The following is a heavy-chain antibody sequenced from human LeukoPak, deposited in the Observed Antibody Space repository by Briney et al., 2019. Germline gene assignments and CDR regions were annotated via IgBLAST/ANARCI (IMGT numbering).Heavy chain of an antibody. CDR2: ISGGGFTT. J-gene: IGHJ6*03. Sequence: GGSLRLSCAASHFTFSDYAVSWVRQAPGQGLEWVSSISGGGFTTYHADSVKGRFTISRDNSKNTAYLQMNSLRVEDTAVYYCGAAAGNFGFYYYYMDVWGKGTTVTVSS. CDR1: HFTFSDYA. V-gene: IGHV3-23*01. D-gene: IGHD6-13*01. CDR3: GAAAGNFGFYYYYMDV.